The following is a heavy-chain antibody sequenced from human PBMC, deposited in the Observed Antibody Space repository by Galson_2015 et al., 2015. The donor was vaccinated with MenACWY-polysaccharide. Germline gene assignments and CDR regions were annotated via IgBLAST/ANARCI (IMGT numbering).Heavy chain of an antibody. V-gene: IGHV3-74*01. D-gene: IGHD2-15*01. Sequence: FLRLSCAASGFSFSIYWMHWVRHAPGKGLVWVSRINADGSATGYADSVRGRFTISRDNAKNTLYLEMNSLRAEDTAVYYCTKAGAKYCSGSRCYFNWFDPWGQGTLVTVSS. CDR3: TKAGAKYCSGSRCYFNWFDP. CDR1: GFSFSIYW. J-gene: IGHJ5*02. CDR2: INADGSAT.